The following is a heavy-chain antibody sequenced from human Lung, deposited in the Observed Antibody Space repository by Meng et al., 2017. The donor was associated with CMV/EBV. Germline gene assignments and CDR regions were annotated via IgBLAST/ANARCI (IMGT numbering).Heavy chain of an antibody. D-gene: IGHD6-13*01. Sequence: QLQQSDPGLLMHLAPLSLNSAVHGGSISSSNWLSGVRQPPGKGVEWIGEIYHSGSTNYNQSLKSRVTISVDKSKNQFSLKLSSVTAADTAVYYCASFPPPGKQRLVTDYRGQGTLVTVSS. CDR1: GGSISSSNW. J-gene: IGHJ4*02. V-gene: IGHV4-4*03. CDR3: ASFPPPGKQRLVTDY. CDR2: IYHSGST.